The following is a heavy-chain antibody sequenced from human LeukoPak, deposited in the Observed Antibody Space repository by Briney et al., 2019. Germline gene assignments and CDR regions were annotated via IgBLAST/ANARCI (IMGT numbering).Heavy chain of an antibody. CDR2: IKSKTHGGTT. Sequence: GGSLRLSCVASGLIFSEAWMTWVRQAPGKGLEWVGRIKSKTHGGTTDYAVSVKGRFTISRDDSKNTVYLQMNSLRAEDTAVYYCASSYSSGWYYDYWGQGTLVTVSS. V-gene: IGHV3-15*01. D-gene: IGHD6-19*01. CDR1: GLIFSEAW. CDR3: ASSYSSGWYYDY. J-gene: IGHJ4*02.